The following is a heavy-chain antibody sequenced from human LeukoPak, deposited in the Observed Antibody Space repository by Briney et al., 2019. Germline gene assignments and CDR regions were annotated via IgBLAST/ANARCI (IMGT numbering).Heavy chain of an antibody. D-gene: IGHD4-11*01. J-gene: IGHJ5*01. Sequence: SETLSLTCSVSGDSIRTYSYYWGWIRQAPGKGLEWIGSIFYSGTTYYNPSVKSRVTISLDTSKNHFFVNLTSVTAADTATYYCARARGMTNNWFDSLGQGTLVTGAS. CDR2: IFYSGTT. CDR1: GDSIRTYSYY. V-gene: IGHV4-39*07. CDR3: ARARGMTNNWFDS.